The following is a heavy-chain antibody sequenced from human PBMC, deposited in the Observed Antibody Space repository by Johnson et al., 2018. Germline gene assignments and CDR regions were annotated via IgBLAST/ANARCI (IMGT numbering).Heavy chain of an antibody. CDR3: AGDPYFDTGYYYYYMDV. D-gene: IGHD3-9*01. J-gene: IGHJ6*03. CDR1: GFTFSSYA. Sequence: QVQLVESGGGVVQPGRSLRLSCAASGFTFSSYAMHWVRQAPGKGLEWVAVISYDGSNKYYADSVKGRFTISRDNSKNTLYLQMNSLRAEDTAVYYCAGDPYFDTGYYYYYMDVWGKGTTVTVSS. V-gene: IGHV3-30-3*01. CDR2: ISYDGSNK.